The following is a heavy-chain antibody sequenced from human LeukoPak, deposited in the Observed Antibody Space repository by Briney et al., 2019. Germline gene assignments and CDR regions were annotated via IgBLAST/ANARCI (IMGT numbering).Heavy chain of an antibody. Sequence: ASVKVSCKASGYTFTGYHMHWVRQAPGQGLEWMGWINPNSGGTNYAQKFQGRVTMTRDTSISTAYMELSRLRSDDTAVYYCARVDSSGWYGKYWGQGTLVTVSS. D-gene: IGHD6-19*01. CDR2: INPNSGGT. V-gene: IGHV1-2*02. CDR1: GYTFTGYH. CDR3: ARVDSSGWYGKY. J-gene: IGHJ4*02.